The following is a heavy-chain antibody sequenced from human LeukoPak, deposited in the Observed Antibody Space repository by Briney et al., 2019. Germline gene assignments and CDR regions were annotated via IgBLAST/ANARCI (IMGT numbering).Heavy chain of an antibody. CDR2: IYHSGST. J-gene: IGHJ4*02. CDR1: GGSISSFY. V-gene: IGHV4-59*04. D-gene: IGHD6-6*01. CDR3: AVSKYSSSPLNY. Sequence: PSETLSLTCTVSGGSISSFYWSWIRQPPGKGLEWIGYIYHSGSTYYNPSLKSRVTISVDRSKNQFSLKLSSVTAADTAVYYCAVSKYSSSPLNYWGQGTLVTVSS.